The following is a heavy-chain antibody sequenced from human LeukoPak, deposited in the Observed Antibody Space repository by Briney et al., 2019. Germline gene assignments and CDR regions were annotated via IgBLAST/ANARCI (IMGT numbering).Heavy chain of an antibody. J-gene: IGHJ4*02. CDR2: IRYDGSNK. CDR1: GFTFSSYG. CDR3: ASIVYSGYDSNDY. V-gene: IGHV3-30*02. Sequence: GGSLRLSCAASGFTFSSYGMHWVRQAPGKGLEWVAFIRYDGSNKYYADSVKGRFTISRDNSKNTLYLQMNGLRAEDTAVYYCASIVYSGYDSNDYWGQGTLVTVAS. D-gene: IGHD5-12*01.